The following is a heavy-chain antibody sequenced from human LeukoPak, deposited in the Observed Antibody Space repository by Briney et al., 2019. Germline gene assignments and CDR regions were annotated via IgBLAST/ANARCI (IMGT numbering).Heavy chain of an antibody. CDR3: ARDSSGYFHWFDP. CDR1: GFTFSSYE. CDR2: ISSSGSTI. J-gene: IGHJ5*02. V-gene: IGHV3-48*03. Sequence: GGSLRLSCAASGFTFSSYEMNWVRQAPGKGLEWVSYISSSGSTIYYADSVKGRFTISRDNAKNSMYLQMNSLRAEDTAVYYCARDSSGYFHWFDPWGQGTLVTVSS. D-gene: IGHD3-22*01.